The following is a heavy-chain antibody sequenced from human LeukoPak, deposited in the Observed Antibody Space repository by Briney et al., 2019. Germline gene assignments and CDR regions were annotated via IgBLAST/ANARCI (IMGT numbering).Heavy chain of an antibody. CDR1: GSTVTSYA. J-gene: IGHJ4*02. V-gene: IGHV7-4-1*01. Sequence: APGKLSCKAAGSTVTSYAMNCGRQSPGQGLGWMGWININTGNPTYAQRFTGRIVFTLHTSVRTEYPQIGSRKAEDIAVYYCAKYGLGAVVKTEWGQGTLVSVT. D-gene: IGHD3-22*01. CDR2: ININTGNP. CDR3: AKYGLGAVVKTE.